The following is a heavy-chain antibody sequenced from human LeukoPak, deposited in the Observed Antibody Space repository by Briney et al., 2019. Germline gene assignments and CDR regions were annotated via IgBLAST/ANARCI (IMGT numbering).Heavy chain of an antibody. CDR2: IFHNGNT. CDR3: AREGGYYYDSRGYSTGFDY. D-gene: IGHD3-22*01. J-gene: IGHJ4*02. CDR1: GYSISSDYY. V-gene: IGHV4-38-2*02. Sequence: SETLSLTCTVSGYSISSDYYWGWIRQPPGKGLEWIGNIFHNGNTYYNPSLKSRVTMSIDTSKKQFSLKLRTATAADTAVYYCAREGGYYYDSRGYSTGFDYWGQGTLVTVSS.